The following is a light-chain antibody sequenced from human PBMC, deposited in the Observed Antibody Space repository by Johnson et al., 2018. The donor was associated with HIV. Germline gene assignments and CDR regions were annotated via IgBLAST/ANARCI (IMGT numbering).Light chain of an antibody. J-gene: IGLJ1*01. CDR2: DNN. Sequence: QPVLTQPPSVSAAPGQTVTISCSGSSSNVGSSFVSWYRQVPGTAPKLLIYDNNKRPSGIPDRFSGSKSCTSATLGITGLQTGDEADYYCGTWDSSLSALYVFGTGTKVTVL. CDR1: SSNVGSSF. CDR3: GTWDSSLSALYV. V-gene: IGLV1-51*01.